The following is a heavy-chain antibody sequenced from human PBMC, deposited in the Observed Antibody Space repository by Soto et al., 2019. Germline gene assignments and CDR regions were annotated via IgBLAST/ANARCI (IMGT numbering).Heavy chain of an antibody. CDR2: ISGSGGST. Sequence: GGSLRLSCAASGFTFSPYAMSWVRQAPGKGLEWVSSISGSGGSTHYAGSVKGRFTVSRDNSKRALSLQMSSLREEDTATYYCAKGLRRLLRTQYYYGLDVWGRGTTVTAP. J-gene: IGHJ6*02. V-gene: IGHV3-23*01. D-gene: IGHD3-10*01. CDR1: GFTFSPYA. CDR3: AKGLRRLLRTQYYYGLDV.